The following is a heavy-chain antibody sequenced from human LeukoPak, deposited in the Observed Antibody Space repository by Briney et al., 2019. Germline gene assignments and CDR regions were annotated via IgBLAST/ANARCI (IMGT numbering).Heavy chain of an antibody. CDR1: GGSFSGYY. D-gene: IGHD5-12*01. Sequence: SETLSLTCAVYGGSFSGYYWSWIRQPPGKGLEGIGEINHSGSTNYNPSLKSRGTISVDTSKNQFSLKLSSVTAADTAVYYCARNLWLRPIYYYYGMDVWGQGTTVTVSS. J-gene: IGHJ6*02. V-gene: IGHV4-34*01. CDR3: ARNLWLRPIYYYYGMDV. CDR2: INHSGST.